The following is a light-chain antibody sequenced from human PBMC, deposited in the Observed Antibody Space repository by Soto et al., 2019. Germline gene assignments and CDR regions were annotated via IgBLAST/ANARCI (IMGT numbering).Light chain of an antibody. V-gene: IGKV1-9*01. Sequence: DIQLTQSPSFLSASVGDRVTITCRASQGISSYLAWYQQKPGKAPKLLIYAASTLQSGVPSRFSGSGSGTEFTLTISCLQPEDFATYYYQQLNSYLGRAFGGGTKVEIK. J-gene: IGKJ4*01. CDR2: AAS. CDR3: QQLNSYLGRA. CDR1: QGISSY.